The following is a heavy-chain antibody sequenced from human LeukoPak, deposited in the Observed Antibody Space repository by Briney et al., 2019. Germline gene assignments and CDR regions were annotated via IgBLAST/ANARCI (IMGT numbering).Heavy chain of an antibody. CDR2: INSDGSTT. D-gene: IGHD1-26*01. J-gene: IGHJ3*02. CDR3: AVKWTYDGFDI. CDR1: GFTFSSYW. V-gene: IGHV3-74*01. Sequence: GGSLRLSCAASGFTFSSYWLHWVRQAPAKALEWVSRINSDGSTTTYADSMKGRFTISRDNAKNTLYLQMNSLRAEDTAVYYCAVKWTYDGFDIWGQGTMVTVSS.